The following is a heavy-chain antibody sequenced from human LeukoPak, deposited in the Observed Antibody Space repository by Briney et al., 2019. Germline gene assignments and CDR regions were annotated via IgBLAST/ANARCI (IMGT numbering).Heavy chain of an antibody. CDR2: ISTSSSYI. Sequence: GGSLRLSCAASGFTFSTYTMNWVRQAPGKGLEWVSPISTSSSYIYYADSVKGRFTISRDNAKNSLYLRMNSLRAEDTAVYYCARGPPLVRGVTFDYWGQGSPVTVSS. V-gene: IGHV3-21*01. CDR1: GFTFSTYT. CDR3: ARGPPLVRGVTFDY. J-gene: IGHJ4*02. D-gene: IGHD3-10*01.